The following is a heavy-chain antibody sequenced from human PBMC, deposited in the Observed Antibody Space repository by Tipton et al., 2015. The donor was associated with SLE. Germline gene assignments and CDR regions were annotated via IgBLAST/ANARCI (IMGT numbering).Heavy chain of an antibody. CDR2: IASSAYSSRSGSTV. D-gene: IGHD5-12*01. CDR3: ARVDGGYNSRLHVYFYYGLDV. Sequence: SLRLSCTGSGFLFGDYAMNWVRQAPGKGLEWISYIASSAYSSRSGSTVYYADSVKGRFTISRDNAKRSLYLQMNNLRAEDTAVYYCARVDGGYNSRLHVYFYYGLDVWGQGTTVTVSS. J-gene: IGHJ6*02. CDR1: GFLFGDYA. V-gene: IGHV3-48*03.